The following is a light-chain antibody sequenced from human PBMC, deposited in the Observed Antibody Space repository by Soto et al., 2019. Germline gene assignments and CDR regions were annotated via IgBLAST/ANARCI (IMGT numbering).Light chain of an antibody. Sequence: EIVLTQSPATLSLSPGEIATLSCRASQSVSSYLAWYQQKPGQAPRLLIYGASSRATGIPDRFSGTVSGTDFTLTISRLEPEDFAVYYCQQYGSSPITLGQGTRLEIK. CDR1: QSVSSY. CDR2: GAS. J-gene: IGKJ5*01. CDR3: QQYGSSPIT. V-gene: IGKV3-20*01.